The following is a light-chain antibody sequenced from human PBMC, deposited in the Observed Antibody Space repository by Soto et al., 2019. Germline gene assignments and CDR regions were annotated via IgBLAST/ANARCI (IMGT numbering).Light chain of an antibody. V-gene: IGLV2-14*01. CDR3: DSYTSSRAYV. CDR2: EVS. Sequence: LTQPASVSGSPGQSITISCTGTSSDVGGYNYVSWYQQQAGKAPKLIIHEVSNRPSGVSNRFSGSKSGNTASLTISGLQAEDEAEYYCDSYTSSRAYVFGIGTKLTVL. J-gene: IGLJ1*01. CDR1: SSDVGGYNY.